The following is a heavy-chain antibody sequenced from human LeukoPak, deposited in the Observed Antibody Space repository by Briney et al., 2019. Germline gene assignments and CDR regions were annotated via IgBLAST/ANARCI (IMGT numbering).Heavy chain of an antibody. CDR2: ISGSGGST. CDR3: AKDASGGVVVAATVDY. CDR1: GFTFSSYS. J-gene: IGHJ4*02. V-gene: IGHV3-23*01. Sequence: GGSLRLSCAASGFTFSSYSMNWVRQAPGKGLEWVSAISGSGGSTYYADSVKGRFTISRDNSKNTLYLQMNSLRAEDTAVYYCAKDASGGVVVAATVDYWGQGTLVTVSS. D-gene: IGHD2-15*01.